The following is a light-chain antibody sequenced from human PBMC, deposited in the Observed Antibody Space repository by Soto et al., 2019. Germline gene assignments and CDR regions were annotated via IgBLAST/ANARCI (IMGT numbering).Light chain of an antibody. Sequence: QSALTQPASVSGSPGQSITIFCTGTSTDVGGFNYVSWYQHHPGKAPKLMIYDVTNRPSGVSNRFSGSKSGNTASLTISGLQAEDEADYHCMSYSSSSTPYVFGTGTKVTVL. CDR1: STDVGGFNY. CDR2: DVT. V-gene: IGLV2-14*03. J-gene: IGLJ1*01. CDR3: MSYSSSSTPYV.